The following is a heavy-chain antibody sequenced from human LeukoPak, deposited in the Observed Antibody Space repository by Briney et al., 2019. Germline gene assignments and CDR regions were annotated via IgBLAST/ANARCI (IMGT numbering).Heavy chain of an antibody. CDR2: ISSSSSYI. Sequence: GGSLRLSCAASGFTFSSYSMNWVRQAPGKGLEWVSSISSSSSYIYYADSVKGRFTISRDNAKNSLYLQMNSLRAEDTAVYYCAREEGYYDSSGYYNWFDPWGQGTLVTVSS. V-gene: IGHV3-21*01. CDR1: GFTFSSYS. D-gene: IGHD3-22*01. CDR3: AREEGYYDSSGYYNWFDP. J-gene: IGHJ5*02.